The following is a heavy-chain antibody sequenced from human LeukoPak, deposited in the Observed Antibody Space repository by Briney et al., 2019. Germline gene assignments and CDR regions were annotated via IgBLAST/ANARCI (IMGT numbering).Heavy chain of an antibody. J-gene: IGHJ4*02. D-gene: IGHD6-19*01. V-gene: IGHV1-18*01. Sequence: ASVKVSCKASGYTFTSYGISWVRQAPGQGLEWMGWISAYNGNTNYAQKLQGRVTMTTDTSTSTAYMELRSLRSDDTAVYYCARDPPSPPIAVAGNYWGQGTLVTVSS. CDR1: GYTFTSYG. CDR2: ISAYNGNT. CDR3: ARDPPSPPIAVAGNY.